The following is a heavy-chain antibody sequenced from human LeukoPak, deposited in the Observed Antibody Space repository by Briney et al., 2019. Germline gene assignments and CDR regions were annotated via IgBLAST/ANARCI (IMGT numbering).Heavy chain of an antibody. V-gene: IGHV3-30-3*01. Sequence: GGSLRLSCAASGFTFSSYAMHWVRQAPGKGLEWVAVISYDGSNKYYADSVKGRFTISRDNSKNTLYLQMNSLRAEDTAVYYCASPYSSSYYFDYWGQGTLVTVSS. CDR3: ASPYSSSYYFDY. CDR2: ISYDGSNK. CDR1: GFTFSSYA. D-gene: IGHD6-13*01. J-gene: IGHJ4*02.